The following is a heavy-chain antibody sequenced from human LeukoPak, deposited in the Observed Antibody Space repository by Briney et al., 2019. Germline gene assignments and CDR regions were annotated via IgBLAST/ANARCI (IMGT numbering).Heavy chain of an antibody. CDR2: INAGNGNT. V-gene: IGHV1-3*01. CDR1: GYTFTTYS. D-gene: IGHD3-3*01. Sequence: ASVKACCKAAGYTFTTYSIFWRRQAPGQGLEWMGWINAGNGNTQYSQKLQGRVTITRDTSANTGYVELSSLRSEDTAVYYCAREPDFSIDSSFGSWGQGTLVTVSS. CDR3: AREPDFSIDSSFGS. J-gene: IGHJ4*02.